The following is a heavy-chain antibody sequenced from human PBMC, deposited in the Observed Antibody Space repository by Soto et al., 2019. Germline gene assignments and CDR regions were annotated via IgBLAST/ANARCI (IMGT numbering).Heavy chain of an antibody. V-gene: IGHV3-23*01. CDR2: FSATSENT. D-gene: IGHD6-19*01. J-gene: IGHJ4*02. CDR3: AKARDQQWVRLPFDY. Sequence: EVQLLESGGGLVQPGGSLRISCVGSGFFFSSYTMTWVRQAPGKGLEWVSSFSATSENTYYADSVRGRFTISRDNSKNTLFLQMNSLTAEDTAMYYCAKARDQQWVRLPFDYWGQGILVIVSS. CDR1: GFFFSSYT.